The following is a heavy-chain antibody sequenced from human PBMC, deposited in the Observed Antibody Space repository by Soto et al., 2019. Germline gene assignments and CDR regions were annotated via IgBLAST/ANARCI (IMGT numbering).Heavy chain of an antibody. Sequence: KASETLSLTCAVYGGSFSGYYWSWIRQPPGKGLEWIGEINHSGSTNYNPSLKSRVTISVDTSKNQFSLKLSSVTAAGTAVYYCARGRFGVPRKCYFDYWGQGTLVTVSS. CDR1: GGSFSGYY. V-gene: IGHV4-34*01. CDR2: INHSGST. J-gene: IGHJ4*02. CDR3: ARGRFGVPRKCYFDY. D-gene: IGHD3-10*01.